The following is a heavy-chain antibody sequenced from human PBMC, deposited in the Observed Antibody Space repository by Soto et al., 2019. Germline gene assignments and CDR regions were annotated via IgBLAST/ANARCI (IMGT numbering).Heavy chain of an antibody. J-gene: IGHJ4*02. V-gene: IGHV3-30-3*01. CDR2: ISYDGSNK. Sequence: QVQLVESGGGVVQPGRSLRLSCAASGFTFSSYAMHWVRQARGKGLEWVAVISYDGSNKYYADSVKGRFTISRDNSKNTLYLQMNSLRAEATAVYYCARAYEGDYFDYWGQGTLVTVSS. D-gene: IGHD3-16*01. CDR1: GFTFSSYA. CDR3: ARAYEGDYFDY.